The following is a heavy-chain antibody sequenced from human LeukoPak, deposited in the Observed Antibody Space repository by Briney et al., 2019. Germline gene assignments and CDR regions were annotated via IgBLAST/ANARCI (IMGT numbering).Heavy chain of an antibody. J-gene: IGHJ4*02. Sequence: SETLSLTCTVSSGSISGYYWSWIRQPPGKGLEWIGYNYYKGSTNYNPSLKSRVTISVDTSKNQFSLKLTSVTAADTAVYYCARVKEGVSAPHGFDYWGQGTLVTVSS. CDR3: ARVKEGVSAPHGFDY. CDR1: SGSISGYY. CDR2: NYYKGST. V-gene: IGHV4-59*01. D-gene: IGHD5/OR15-5a*01.